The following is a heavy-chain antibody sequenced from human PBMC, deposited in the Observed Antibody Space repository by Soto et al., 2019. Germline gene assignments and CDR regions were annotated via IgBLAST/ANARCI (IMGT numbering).Heavy chain of an antibody. CDR1: GGSFSGYY. D-gene: IGHD7-27*01. J-gene: IGHJ3*02. Sequence: KQSQTLSLTCAVYGGSFSGYYWSWIRQPPGKGLEWIGEINHSGSTNYNPSLKSRVTISVDTSKNQFSLKLSSVTAADTAVYYCAMGTTTNDAFDIWGQGTMVTVSS. CDR2: INHSGST. V-gene: IGHV4-34*01. CDR3: AMGTTTNDAFDI.